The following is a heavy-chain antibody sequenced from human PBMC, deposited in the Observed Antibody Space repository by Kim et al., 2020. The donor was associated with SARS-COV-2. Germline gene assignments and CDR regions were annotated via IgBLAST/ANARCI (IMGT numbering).Heavy chain of an antibody. D-gene: IGHD3-22*01. CDR3: ARDPRGSSGYRAAFDI. CDR2: IYYSGST. J-gene: IGHJ3*02. CDR1: GGSISSGDYY. Sequence: SETLSLTCTVSGGSISSGDYYWSWIRQPPGKGLEWIGYIYYSGSTYYNPSLKSRVTISVDTSKNQFSLKLSSVTAADTAVYYCARDPRGSSGYRAAFDIWGQGTMVTVSS. V-gene: IGHV4-30-4*01.